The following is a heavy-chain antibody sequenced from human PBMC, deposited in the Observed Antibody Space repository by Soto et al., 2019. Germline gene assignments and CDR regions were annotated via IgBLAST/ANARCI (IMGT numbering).Heavy chain of an antibody. CDR2: IIPIFGTA. D-gene: IGHD6-6*01. CDR1: GGTFSSYA. Sequence: GASVKVSCKASGGTFSSYAISWVRQAPGQGLEWMGGIIPIFGTANYAQEFQGRVTITADKSTSTAYMELSSLRSEDTAVYYCARGPARPDYYYGMDVWGQGTTVTVSS. J-gene: IGHJ6*02. CDR3: ARGPARPDYYYGMDV. V-gene: IGHV1-69*06.